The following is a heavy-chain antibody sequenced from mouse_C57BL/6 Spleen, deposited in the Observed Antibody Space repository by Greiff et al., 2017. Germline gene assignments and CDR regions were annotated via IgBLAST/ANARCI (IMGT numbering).Heavy chain of an antibody. CDR3: ARWALRCGSSPAWFAY. CDR2: IDPSDRYT. D-gene: IGHD1-1*01. Sequence: QVQLQQPGAELVKPGASVKLSCKASGYTFTSYWMQWVKQRPGQGLEWIGEIDPSDRYTNYNQKFKGKATLTVDTSSSTAYMQPSSLTAEDSAVYYWARWALRCGSSPAWFAYWGQGTLVTVSA. J-gene: IGHJ3*01. V-gene: IGHV1-50*01. CDR1: GYTFTSYW.